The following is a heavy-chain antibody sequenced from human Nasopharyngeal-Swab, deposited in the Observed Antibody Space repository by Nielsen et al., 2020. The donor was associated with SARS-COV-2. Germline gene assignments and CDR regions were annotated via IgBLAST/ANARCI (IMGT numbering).Heavy chain of an antibody. CDR2: ISYDGSNK. CDR3: AKLDMVRGVIITSYAFDI. V-gene: IGHV3-30*18. Sequence: WIRQPPGKGLGWVAVISYDGSNKYYADSVKGRFTISRDNSKNTLYLQMNSLRAEDTAVYYCAKLDMVRGVIITSYAFDIWGQGTMVTVSS. J-gene: IGHJ3*02. D-gene: IGHD3-10*01.